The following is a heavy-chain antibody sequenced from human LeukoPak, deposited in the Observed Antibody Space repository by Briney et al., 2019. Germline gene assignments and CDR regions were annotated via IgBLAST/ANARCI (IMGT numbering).Heavy chain of an antibody. Sequence: SETLSLTCTVSGGPISSYYWSWIRQPPGKGLEWIGYIYYSGSTNYNPSLKSRVTISVDTSKNQFSLMLSSVTAADTAVYYCAREIRDGYNSAYFDYWGQGTLVTVSS. D-gene: IGHD5-24*01. CDR1: GGPISSYY. J-gene: IGHJ4*02. CDR2: IYYSGST. CDR3: AREIRDGYNSAYFDY. V-gene: IGHV4-59*01.